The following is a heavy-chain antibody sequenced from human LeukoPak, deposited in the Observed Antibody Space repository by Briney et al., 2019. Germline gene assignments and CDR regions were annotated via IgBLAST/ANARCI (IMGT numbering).Heavy chain of an antibody. CDR2: ISGSGGST. J-gene: IGHJ4*02. CDR3: AKPRVRDYDSSGYYGY. CDR1: GFTFSSYA. D-gene: IGHD3-22*01. V-gene: IGHV3-23*01. Sequence: PGGSLRLSCAASGFTFSSYAMSWVRQAPGKGLEWVSAISGSGGSTYYADSVKGRFTISRDNSKNTLYLQMNSLRAEDTAVYYCAKPRVRDYDSSGYYGYWGQGTLVTVSS.